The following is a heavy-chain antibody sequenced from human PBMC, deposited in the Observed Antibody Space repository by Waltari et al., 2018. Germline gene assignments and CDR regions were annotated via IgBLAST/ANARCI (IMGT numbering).Heavy chain of an antibody. J-gene: IGHJ4*02. CDR2: INPNSGGT. D-gene: IGHD3-3*01. V-gene: IGHV1-2*06. CDR1: GYTFTGYH. CDR3: ARAQAKFLEWLLNDY. Sequence: QVQLVQSGAEVKKPGASVKVSCKASGYTFTGYHMHWVRQAPGQGLEWMGRINPNSGGTNYAQKFQGRVTMTRDTSISTAYMELSRLRSDDTAVYYCARAQAKFLEWLLNDYWGQGTLVTVSS.